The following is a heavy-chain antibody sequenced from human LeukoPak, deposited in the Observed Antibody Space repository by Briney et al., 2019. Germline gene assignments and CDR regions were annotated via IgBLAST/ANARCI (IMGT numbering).Heavy chain of an antibody. J-gene: IGHJ6*02. V-gene: IGHV3-74*01. CDR1: GFTFSSYW. CDR2: INSDGSST. CDR3: AREIAAAGTFYYYYYGMDV. D-gene: IGHD6-13*01. Sequence: GGSLRLSCAASGFTFSSYWMHWVRQAPGKGLVWVSRINSDGSSTSYADSVKGRFTISRDNAKNTLYLQMNSLRAEDTAVYYCAREIAAAGTFYYYYYGMDVWGQGTTVTVSS.